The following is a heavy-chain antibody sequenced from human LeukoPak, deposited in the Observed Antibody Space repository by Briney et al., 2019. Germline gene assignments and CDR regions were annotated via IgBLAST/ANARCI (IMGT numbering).Heavy chain of an antibody. CDR2: ISGSGGST. Sequence: PGGSLRLSCAASGFTFSTYAMSWVRQAPGKGLEWVSGISGSGGSTFYADSVKGRFTISRDNSKNTLYLQMNSLRAEDTAVYYCAKGSWSSGWYVYFDYWGQGTLVTVSS. D-gene: IGHD6-19*01. J-gene: IGHJ4*02. CDR3: AKGSWSSGWYVYFDY. CDR1: GFTFSTYA. V-gene: IGHV3-23*01.